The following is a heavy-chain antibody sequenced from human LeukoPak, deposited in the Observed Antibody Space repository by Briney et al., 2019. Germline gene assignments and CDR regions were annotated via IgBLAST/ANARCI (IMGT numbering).Heavy chain of an antibody. CDR3: VRGHSEWERANWYFDL. CDR1: GYSISSGYY. D-gene: IGHD1-26*01. CDR2: TYHRGNT. J-gene: IGHJ2*01. V-gene: IGHV4-38-2*02. Sequence: PSETLSLTCTVSGYSISSGYYWGWLRQPPGKGLEWIGTTYHRGNTYYNPSLKSRVTISVDTSKNQFSLKLTSVAAAAPAVDYCVRGHSEWERANWYFDLWGRGALGTMSS.